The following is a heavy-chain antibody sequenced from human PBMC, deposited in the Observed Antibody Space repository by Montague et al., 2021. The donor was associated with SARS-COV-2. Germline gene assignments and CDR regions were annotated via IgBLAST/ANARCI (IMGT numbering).Heavy chain of an antibody. V-gene: IGHV4-39*07. CDR2: IYYSGXT. D-gene: IGHD6-13*01. Sequence: SETRSLTCTVSGGSISSSSYYWGWIRQPPGKGLEWIGSIYYSGXTXYXXXXKXRVTISVDTSKNQFSLKLSSVTAADTAVYYCARLGRQQLVRLSGMDVWGQGTTVTVSS. CDR1: GGSISSSSYY. J-gene: IGHJ6*02. CDR3: ARLGRQQLVRLSGMDV.